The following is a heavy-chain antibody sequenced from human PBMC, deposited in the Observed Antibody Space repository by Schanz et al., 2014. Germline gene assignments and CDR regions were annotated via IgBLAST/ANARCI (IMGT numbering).Heavy chain of an antibody. CDR2: INNNTGNP. CDR3: ARVREVWFGEYWFDP. V-gene: IGHV7-4-1*02. J-gene: IGHJ5*02. Sequence: QVQLVESGSELKKPGASVKVSCKASGYTLTHYAMNWVRQAPGQGPEWMGWINNNTGNPTYAQGFTGRFVFSLDTAASTAYLQISSLKAEDTAVYYCARVREVWFGEYWFDPWGQGTLVTVSS. D-gene: IGHD3-10*01. CDR1: GYTLTHYA.